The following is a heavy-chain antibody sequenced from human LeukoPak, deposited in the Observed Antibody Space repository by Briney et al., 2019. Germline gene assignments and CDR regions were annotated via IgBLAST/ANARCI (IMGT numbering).Heavy chain of an antibody. CDR2: ITGDGSDI. CDR3: ARDACTTTSNWLDP. Sequence: PGESLRLSCEASGFTLNKYWMHWVRQAPGKGLVWVSRITGDGSDIAYADSVKGRFTVSRDDAKNTLFLQMTSLRVEDTAIYYCARDACTTTSNWLDPWGQGTLVTVSS. D-gene: IGHD4-17*01. J-gene: IGHJ5*02. V-gene: IGHV3-74*01. CDR1: GFTLNKYW.